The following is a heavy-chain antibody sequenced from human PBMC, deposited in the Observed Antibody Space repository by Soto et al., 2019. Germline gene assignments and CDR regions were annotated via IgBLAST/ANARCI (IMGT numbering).Heavy chain of an antibody. J-gene: IGHJ3*02. CDR3: ARDSDSSGYFDDFDI. CDR1: GYTFTSYG. Sequence: GSSVKVSCKASGYTFTSYGISWVRQAPGQGLEWMGWISAYNGNTNYAKKLQGRVTMTKDTSTSTDYMELRSLRSDDTAVYYCARDSDSSGYFDDFDIWGQGTMVCV. D-gene: IGHD3-22*01. V-gene: IGHV1-18*01. CDR2: ISAYNGNT.